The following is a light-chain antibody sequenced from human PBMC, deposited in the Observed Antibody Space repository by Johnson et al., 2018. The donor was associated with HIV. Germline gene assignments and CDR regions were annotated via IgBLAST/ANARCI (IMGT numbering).Light chain of an antibody. CDR3: GTWDNGLITYV. V-gene: IGLV1-51*02. J-gene: IGLJ1*01. CDR2: ENN. CDR1: SSNIGNNY. Sequence: QSVLTQPPSVSAAPGQKVTISCSGSSSNIGNNYVSWYQQLPGTAPKLLIYENNKRPSGIPDRFSGSKSGTSATLGITGLQTGDEADYYCGTWDNGLITYVFGTGTKGTVL.